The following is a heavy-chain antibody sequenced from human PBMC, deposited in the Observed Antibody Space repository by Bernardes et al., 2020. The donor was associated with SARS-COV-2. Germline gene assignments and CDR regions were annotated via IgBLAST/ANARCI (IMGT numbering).Heavy chain of an antibody. J-gene: IGHJ6*02. CDR1: GGSISSSSYY. CDR2: IYYSGST. CDR3: ARQPLLYDFWSGYYTNSGDGMDV. Sequence: SETLSLTCTVSGGSISSSSYYWGWIRQPPGKGLEWIGSIYYSGSTYYNPSLKSRVTISVDTSKNQFSLKLSSVTAADTAVYYCARQPLLYDFWSGYYTNSGDGMDVWGQGTTVTVSS. V-gene: IGHV4-39*01. D-gene: IGHD3-3*01.